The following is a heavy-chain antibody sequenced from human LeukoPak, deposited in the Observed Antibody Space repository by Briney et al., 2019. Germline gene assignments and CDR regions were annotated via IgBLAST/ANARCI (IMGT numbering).Heavy chain of an antibody. V-gene: IGHV3-7*01. CDR1: GFTFSSYE. D-gene: IGHD6-19*01. Sequence: PGGSLRLSCAASGFTFSSYEMNWVRQAPGKGLEWVAGIKEDGSETYYVDFVKGRFTVSRDNAKNSLYLQMNSLRVEDTAVYYCARDSGRFRLDYWGQGILVTVSS. J-gene: IGHJ4*02. CDR2: IKEDGSET. CDR3: ARDSGRFRLDY.